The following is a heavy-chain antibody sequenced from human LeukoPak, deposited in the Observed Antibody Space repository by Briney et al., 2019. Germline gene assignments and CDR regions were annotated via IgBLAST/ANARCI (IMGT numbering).Heavy chain of an antibody. V-gene: IGHV1-18*01. CDR2: FSAYNGNT. CDR3: ARDEARDIVVVPAAIPLDD. CDR1: GYTFTSYG. J-gene: IGHJ4*02. Sequence: GASVKVSCKASGYTFTSYGISWVRQAPGQGLEWMGWFSAYNGNTNYAQKLQGRVTMTTDTSTSTAYMELRSLRSDDTAVYYCARDEARDIVVVPAAIPLDDWGQGTLVTVSS. D-gene: IGHD2-2*01.